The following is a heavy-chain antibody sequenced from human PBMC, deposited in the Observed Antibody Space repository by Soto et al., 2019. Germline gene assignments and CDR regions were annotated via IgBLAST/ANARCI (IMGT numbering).Heavy chain of an antibody. J-gene: IGHJ4*02. Sequence: VASVKVSCKASGGTFSSYAISWVRQAPGQGLEWMGGIIPIFGTANYAQKFQGRVTITADKSTSTAYMELSSLRSEDTAVYYCARDASTGYSSYFDYWGQGALVTVSS. CDR2: IIPIFGTA. CDR3: ARDASTGYSSYFDY. V-gene: IGHV1-69*06. CDR1: GGTFSSYA. D-gene: IGHD6-19*01.